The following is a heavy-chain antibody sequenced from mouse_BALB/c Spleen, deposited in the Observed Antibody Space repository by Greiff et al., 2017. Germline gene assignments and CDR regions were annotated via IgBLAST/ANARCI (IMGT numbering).Heavy chain of an antibody. CDR2: ISDGGSYT. CDR3: ARGASSPGGFAY. Sequence: EVHLVESGGGLVKPGGSLKLSCAASGFTFSDYYMYWVRQTPEKRLEWVATISDGGSYTYYPDSVKGRFTISRDNAKNNLYLQMSSLKSEDTAMYYCARGASSPGGFAYWGQGTPVTVSA. V-gene: IGHV5-4*02. CDR1: GFTFSDYY. J-gene: IGHJ3*01. D-gene: IGHD6-1*01.